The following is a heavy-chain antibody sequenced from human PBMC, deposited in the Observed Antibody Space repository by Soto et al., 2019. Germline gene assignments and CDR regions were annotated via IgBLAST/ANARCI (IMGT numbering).Heavy chain of an antibody. D-gene: IGHD5-12*01. CDR3: AKDSGYSGYDVYDYCYGMDV. V-gene: IGHV3-30*18. CDR1: GFTFSLYG. J-gene: IGHJ6*02. CDR2: TSYDGSNK. Sequence: QLVESGGGVVQPGRSLRLSCAASGFTFSLYGMHWVRQAPGKGLEWVAVTSYDGSNKYYADSVKGRFTISRDNSKNTLYLQMSSLRAEDTAVYYCAKDSGYSGYDVYDYCYGMDVWGQGTTVTVSS.